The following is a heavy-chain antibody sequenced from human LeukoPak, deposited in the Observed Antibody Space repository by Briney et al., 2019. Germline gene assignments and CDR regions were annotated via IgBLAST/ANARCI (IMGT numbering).Heavy chain of an antibody. J-gene: IGHJ4*02. CDR3: ARVPPGGSRYEYYFDY. CDR2: IKQDGSEK. CDR1: GFTFSSYW. Sequence: GGSLRLSCAASGFTFSSYWMNWIRQAPGKGLEWVANIKQDGSEKYYVDSVKGRFTISRDNAKNSLYLQMNSLRAEDTAVYYCARVPPGGSRYEYYFDYWGQGTLVTVSS. D-gene: IGHD2-15*01. V-gene: IGHV3-7*03.